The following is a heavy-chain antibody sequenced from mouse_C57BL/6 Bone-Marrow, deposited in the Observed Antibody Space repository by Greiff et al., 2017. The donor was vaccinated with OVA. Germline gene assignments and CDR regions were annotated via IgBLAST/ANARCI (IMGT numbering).Heavy chain of an antibody. CDR2: IDPSDSET. V-gene: IGHV1-52*01. CDR3: ARNCECYGRSPFAY. Sequence: QVQLQQPGAELVRPGSSVKLSCKASGYTFTSYWMHWVKQRPIQGLEWIGNIDPSDSETHYNQKFKDKATLTVDKSSSTAYMQLSSLTSEDSAVYYCARNCECYGRSPFAYWGQGTLVTVSA. CDR1: GYTFTSYW. J-gene: IGHJ3*01. D-gene: IGHD1-1*01.